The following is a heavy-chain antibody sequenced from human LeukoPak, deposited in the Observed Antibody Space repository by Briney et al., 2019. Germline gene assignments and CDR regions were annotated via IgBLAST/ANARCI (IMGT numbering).Heavy chain of an antibody. D-gene: IGHD2-2*01. J-gene: IGHJ4*02. Sequence: TVTVSSKASGYTLNTHGNRWLRQAPGQPLEWMGWISAYNGNTNYPQKLQGRVTMTTDTSTSTAYMELRSLRSDDTAVYYCARVEVVPAATPDYWGQGTLVTVSS. V-gene: IGHV1-18*04. CDR2: ISAYNGNT. CDR1: GYTLNTHG. CDR3: ARVEVVPAATPDY.